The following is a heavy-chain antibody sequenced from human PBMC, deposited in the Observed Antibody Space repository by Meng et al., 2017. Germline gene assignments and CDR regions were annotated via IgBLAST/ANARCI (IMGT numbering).Heavy chain of an antibody. CDR1: GGTFSSYA. CDR2: IIPIFGTA. D-gene: IGHD6-19*01. J-gene: IGHJ4*02. V-gene: IGHV1-69*06. CDR3: HSGWYQAGDDY. Sequence: QVQLVESGAGVKKPGSSVKVSCKASGGTFSSYAISWVRQAPGQGLEWMGGIIPIFGTANYAQKFQGRVTITADKSTSTAYMELSSLRSEDTAVYYCHSGWYQAGDDYWGQGTLVTVSS.